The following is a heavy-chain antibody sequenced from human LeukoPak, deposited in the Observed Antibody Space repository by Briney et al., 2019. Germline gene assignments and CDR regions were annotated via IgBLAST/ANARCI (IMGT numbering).Heavy chain of an antibody. CDR1: GGSISGYY. J-gene: IGHJ3*02. D-gene: IGHD3-22*01. V-gene: IGHV4-59*01. Sequence: PSETLSLTCTVSGGSISGYYWSWIRQSPGKGLESIGFIYYTGSTNYNPSLKSRVTISVDTSKNQFSLKLSSVTAADTAVYFCARGPYSYDSSGAFDIWGQGTMVTVSS. CDR3: ARGPYSYDSSGAFDI. CDR2: IYYTGST.